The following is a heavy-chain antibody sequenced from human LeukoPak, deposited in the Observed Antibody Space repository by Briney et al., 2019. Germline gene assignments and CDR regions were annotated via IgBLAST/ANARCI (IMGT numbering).Heavy chain of an antibody. Sequence: GGSLRLSCTASGLTFSTSGFNWVRQAPGKGLEWVASIGPTGSDRYHADSIKGRFTIFRDNANNFLYLQMNSLRAEDTAVYYCATETNGRHYDYWGQGTLLTVSS. CDR3: ATETNGRHYDY. V-gene: IGHV3-21*06. J-gene: IGHJ4*02. CDR2: IGPTGSDR. D-gene: IGHD1-14*01. CDR1: GLTFSTSG.